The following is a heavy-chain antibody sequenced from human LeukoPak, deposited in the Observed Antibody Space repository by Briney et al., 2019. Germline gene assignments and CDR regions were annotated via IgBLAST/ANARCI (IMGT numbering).Heavy chain of an antibody. D-gene: IGHD6-19*01. V-gene: IGHV3-48*01. CDR1: GFTFSSYS. CDR2: ISSSSSTI. J-gene: IGHJ4*02. Sequence: PGGSLRLSCAASGFTFSSYSMNWVRQAPGKGLEWVSYISSSSSTIYYADSVKGRFTISRDNAKNTLYLQMNSLRAEDTAVYYCAKDQGLEQWLVQVDYWGQGTLVTVSS. CDR3: AKDQGLEQWLVQVDY.